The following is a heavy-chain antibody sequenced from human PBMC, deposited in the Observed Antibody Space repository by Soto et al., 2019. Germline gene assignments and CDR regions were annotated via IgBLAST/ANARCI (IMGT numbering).Heavy chain of an antibody. D-gene: IGHD6-13*01. CDR2: IYPGDSDT. CDR3: ARAGEYSSSWAYYYMDV. V-gene: IGHV5-51*01. CDR1: GYSFTSYW. Sequence: GESLKISCKGSGYSFTSYWIGWVRQMPGKGLEWMGIIYPGDSDTRYSPSFQGQVTISADKSISTAYLQWSSLKASDTAMYYCARAGEYSSSWAYYYMDVWGKGTTVTVSS. J-gene: IGHJ6*03.